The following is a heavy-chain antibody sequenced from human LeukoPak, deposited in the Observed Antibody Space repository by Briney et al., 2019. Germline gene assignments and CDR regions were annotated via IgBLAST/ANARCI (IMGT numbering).Heavy chain of an antibody. J-gene: IGHJ5*02. D-gene: IGHD2-2*01. CDR3: ARNRRNIVVVPAATPDNWFDP. CDR1: GGTFSSYA. V-gene: IGHV1-69*05. Sequence: SVKVSCKASGGTFSSYAISWVRQAPGQGLEWMGGLIPIFGTANYAQKFQGRVTITTDESTSTAYMELSSLRSEDTAVYYCARNRRNIVVVPAATPDNWFDPWGQGTLVTVSS. CDR2: LIPIFGTA.